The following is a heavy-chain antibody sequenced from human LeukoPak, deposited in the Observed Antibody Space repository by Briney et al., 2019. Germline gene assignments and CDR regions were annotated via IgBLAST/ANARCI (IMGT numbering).Heavy chain of an antibody. CDR1: GFTFSSYN. CDR3: ARDGGNWNDEDDAFDI. Sequence: GGSLSLSCAASGFTFSSYNMNWVRQAPGKGLEWVSSITSDSRYMYYADSVKGRFTISRDNSKNTLYLQMNSLRAEDTAVYYCARDGGNWNDEDDAFDIWGQGTMVTVSS. V-gene: IGHV3-21*01. J-gene: IGHJ3*02. D-gene: IGHD1-1*01. CDR2: ITSDSRYM.